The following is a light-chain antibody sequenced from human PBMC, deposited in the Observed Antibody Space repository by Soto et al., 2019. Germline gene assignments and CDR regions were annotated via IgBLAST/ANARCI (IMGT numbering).Light chain of an antibody. V-gene: IGKV1-39*01. CDR1: QSIASY. Sequence: DIQMTQSPSSLSASVGDRVTITCRASQSIASYLNWYQQKPGKAPKILIYAASSLQSGVPSRFSGSGSGTDFTLIISSLQPEDFAIYFCQQSYNTPITFGQGTRLEIK. CDR3: QQSYNTPIT. CDR2: AAS. J-gene: IGKJ5*01.